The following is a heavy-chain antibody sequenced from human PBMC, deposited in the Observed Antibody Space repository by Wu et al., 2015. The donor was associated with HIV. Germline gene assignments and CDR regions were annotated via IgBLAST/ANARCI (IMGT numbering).Heavy chain of an antibody. CDR2: INPNSGGT. Sequence: VQLVQSGAEVKKPGASVKVSCKASGYTFSGYSMHWVRQAPGQGLEWMGWINPNSGGTNYAQKFQGRVTMTRDTSISTAYMELSRLRSDDTAVYYCARESSGFYYYYYYYMDVWGKGTTVTVSS. CDR1: GYTFSGYS. CDR3: ARESSGFYYYYYYYMDV. V-gene: IGHV1-2*02. J-gene: IGHJ6*03. D-gene: IGHD3-22*01.